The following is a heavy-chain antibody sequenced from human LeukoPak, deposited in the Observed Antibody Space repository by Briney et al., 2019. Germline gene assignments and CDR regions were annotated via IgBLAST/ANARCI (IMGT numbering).Heavy chain of an antibody. CDR1: GFSFSNYG. Sequence: PGGFLRLSCAASGFSFSNYGMHWVRQAPGKGPEWVTDIWHDGSKKYYADSVKGRFTISRDNSKNTLYLQMSSLGAEDTAVYYCARSSAYSSSWTSSYFDYWGQGALVTVSS. J-gene: IGHJ4*02. V-gene: IGHV3-33*08. CDR3: ARSSAYSSSWTSSYFDY. CDR2: IWHDGSKK. D-gene: IGHD6-13*01.